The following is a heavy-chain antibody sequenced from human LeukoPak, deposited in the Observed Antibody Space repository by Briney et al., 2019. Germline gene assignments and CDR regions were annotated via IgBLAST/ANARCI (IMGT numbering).Heavy chain of an antibody. CDR3: TRDGSGGRIPFDY. Sequence: PGGSLRLSCAASGFAFGSHWMHWVRQAPGKGLVWVARIESDASNTRYADSVKGRFTISRDNANKTLYLQMNSLRAEDTAVYYCTRDGSGGRIPFDYWGQGTLVTVSS. CDR2: IESDASNT. V-gene: IGHV3-74*01. D-gene: IGHD6-19*01. J-gene: IGHJ4*02. CDR1: GFAFGSHW.